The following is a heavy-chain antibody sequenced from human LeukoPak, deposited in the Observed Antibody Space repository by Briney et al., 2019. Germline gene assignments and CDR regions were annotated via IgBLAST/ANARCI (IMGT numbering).Heavy chain of an antibody. CDR1: GFTFSSYA. V-gene: IGHV3-23*01. CDR3: AKGAILWYLYFDY. CDR2: ISGSGGST. Sequence: GGSLRLSCAASGFTFSSYAMSWVRQAPGKGLEWVSAISGSGGSTYHADSVKGQFTISRDNSKNTLYLQMNSLRAEDTAVYYCAKGAILWYLYFDYWGQGTLVTVSS. J-gene: IGHJ4*02. D-gene: IGHD2-21*01.